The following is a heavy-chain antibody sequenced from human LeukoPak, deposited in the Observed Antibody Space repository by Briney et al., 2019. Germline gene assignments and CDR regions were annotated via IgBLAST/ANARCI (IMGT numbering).Heavy chain of an antibody. V-gene: IGHV3-66*01. D-gene: IGHD6-13*01. CDR1: GFTFSSYA. J-gene: IGHJ4*02. CDR3: ARVGYTGTWYSSPPFDY. CDR2: IYSGGST. Sequence: GGSLRLSCAASGFTFSSYAMHWVRQAPGKGLEWVSIIYSGGSTYYADSVKGRFTISRDNSKNTLYLQMSSLRAEDTAVYYCARVGYTGTWYSSPPFDYWGQGTLVAVSS.